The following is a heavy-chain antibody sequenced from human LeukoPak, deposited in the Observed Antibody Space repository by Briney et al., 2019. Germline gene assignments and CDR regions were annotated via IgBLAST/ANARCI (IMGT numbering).Heavy chain of an antibody. CDR2: IYTSGST. CDR1: GGSISSYY. D-gene: IGHD4-11*01. CDR3: ARTDYSNYYYYYYMDV. J-gene: IGHJ6*03. V-gene: IGHV4-4*07. Sequence: SETLSLTCTVSGGSISSYYWSWIRQPAGKGLEWIGRIYTSGSTNYNPSLKSRVTMSVDTSKNQFSLKLSSVTAADTAVYYRARTDYSNYYYYYYMDVWGKGTTVTVSS.